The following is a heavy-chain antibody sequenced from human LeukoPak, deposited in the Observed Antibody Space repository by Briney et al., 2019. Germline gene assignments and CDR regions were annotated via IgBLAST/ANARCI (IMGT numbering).Heavy chain of an antibody. Sequence: SETLSLTCTVSGGSISSSSYYWSWIRQPPGAGLEWIGEVNHSGSTNYNPSLKSRVTISVDTSKNQFSLKLSSVTAADTAVYYCARDDYGLGYAVDIWGQGTMVTVSS. CDR1: GGSISSSSYY. CDR2: VNHSGST. D-gene: IGHD4-17*01. J-gene: IGHJ3*02. V-gene: IGHV4-39*07. CDR3: ARDDYGLGYAVDI.